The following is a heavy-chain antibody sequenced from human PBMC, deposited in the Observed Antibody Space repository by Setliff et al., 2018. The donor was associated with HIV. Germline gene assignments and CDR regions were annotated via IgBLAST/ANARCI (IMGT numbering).Heavy chain of an antibody. CDR3: ARGPAEWPIVVVPAAHWYFDL. CDR2: INHSGST. J-gene: IGHJ2*01. Sequence: NPSETLSLTCAVYGGSFSGYYWNWIRQSPGKGLEWNGEINHSGSTNYNQSLKSRITISVDTSKKQFYLKLNSVTAADTAVYYCARGPAEWPIVVVPAAHWYFDLWGRGTLVTVSS. CDR1: GGSFSGYY. V-gene: IGHV4-34*01. D-gene: IGHD2-2*01.